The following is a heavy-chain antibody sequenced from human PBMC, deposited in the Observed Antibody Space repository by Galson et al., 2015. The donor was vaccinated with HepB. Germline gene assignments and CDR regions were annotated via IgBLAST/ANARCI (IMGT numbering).Heavy chain of an antibody. Sequence: SLRLSCATSEFTFSNYGMSWVRQAPGKGLEWVSGISVRGDSTQHADSVKGRFTTSRDNSKDTLYLQMNSLRAEDTAVYYCVKSAGSGSFYRPFDYWGQGTLVTVSS. CDR1: EFTFSNYG. J-gene: IGHJ4*02. CDR3: VKSAGSGSFYRPFDY. D-gene: IGHD3-10*01. V-gene: IGHV3-23*01. CDR2: ISVRGDST.